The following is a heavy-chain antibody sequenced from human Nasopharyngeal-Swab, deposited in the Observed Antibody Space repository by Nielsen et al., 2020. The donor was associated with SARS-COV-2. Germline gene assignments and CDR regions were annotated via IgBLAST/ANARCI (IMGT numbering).Heavy chain of an antibody. V-gene: IGHV1-2*06. CDR1: GYTFTGYY. Sequence: ASVKVSCKASGYTFTGYYMHWVRQAPGQGLEWMGRINPNSGGTNYAQKLQGRVTMTRDTSISTAYMELSRLRSDDTAVYYCARDGTRYNWNDYYYYGMDVWGQGTTVTVSS. CDR3: ARDGTRYNWNDYYYYGMDV. CDR2: INPNSGGT. J-gene: IGHJ6*02. D-gene: IGHD1-1*01.